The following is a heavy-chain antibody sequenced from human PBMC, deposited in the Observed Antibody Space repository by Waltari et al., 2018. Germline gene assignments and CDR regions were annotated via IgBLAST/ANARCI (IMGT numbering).Heavy chain of an antibody. J-gene: IGHJ6*02. Sequence: QVQLQQWGAGLLKPSETLSLTCAVYGGSLRGYYWSWIRQPPGKGLEWIGEINHSGSTNYNPSLKSRVTISVDTSKNQFSLKLSSVTAADTAVYYCASSSQLERRKGRYYYYGMDVWGQGTTVTVSS. CDR3: ASSSQLERRKGRYYYYGMDV. CDR1: GGSLRGYY. V-gene: IGHV4-34*01. CDR2: INHSGST. D-gene: IGHD1-1*01.